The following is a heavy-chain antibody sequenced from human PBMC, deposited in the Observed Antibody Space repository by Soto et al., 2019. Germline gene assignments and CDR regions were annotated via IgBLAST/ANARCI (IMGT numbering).Heavy chain of an antibody. CDR1: GGSISSSNW. CDR3: ARRWGEGRVDY. D-gene: IGHD3-10*01. CDR2: IYHRGNS. Sequence: QVQLQESGPGLVKPSGTLSLTCAVSGGSISSSNWWSWVRQPPGKGLEWIGEIYHRGNSNYNPSLKSRATMAVDKSRNQFSLKLSSVTAADTAVYYCARRWGEGRVDYWGQGTLVTVSS. V-gene: IGHV4-4*02. J-gene: IGHJ4*02.